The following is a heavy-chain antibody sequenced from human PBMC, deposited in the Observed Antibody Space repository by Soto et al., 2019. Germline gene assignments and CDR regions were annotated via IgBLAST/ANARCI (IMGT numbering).Heavy chain of an antibody. Sequence: SQTLSLTCAISGDSVSSNSAAWNWIRQSPSRGLEWLGRTYYRSKWYNDYAVSVKSRITINPDTSKNQFSLKLSSVTAADTAVYYCARLGSGYDPTSYYYYYMDVWGKGTTVTVSS. CDR3: ARLGSGYDPTSYYYYYMDV. CDR1: GDSVSSNSAA. J-gene: IGHJ6*03. CDR2: TYYRSKWYN. V-gene: IGHV6-1*01. D-gene: IGHD5-12*01.